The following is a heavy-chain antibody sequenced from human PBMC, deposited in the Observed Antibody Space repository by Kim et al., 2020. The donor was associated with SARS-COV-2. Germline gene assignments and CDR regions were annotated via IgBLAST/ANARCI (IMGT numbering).Heavy chain of an antibody. J-gene: IGHJ4*02. V-gene: IGHV3-53*01. CDR1: GFTVSSNY. D-gene: IGHD3-22*01. Sequence: GGSLRLSCAASGFTVSSNYMSWVRQAPGKGLEWVSVIYSGGSTYYADSVKGRFTISRDNSKNTLYLQMNSLRAEDTAVYYCARDVYYYDSSGYYDYFDYWGQGTLVTVSS. CDR3: ARDVYYYDSSGYYDYFDY. CDR2: IYSGGST.